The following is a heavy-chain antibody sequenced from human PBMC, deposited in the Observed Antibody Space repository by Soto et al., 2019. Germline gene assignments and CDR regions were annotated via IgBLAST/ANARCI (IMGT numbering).Heavy chain of an antibody. CDR3: ARVPSGDYVNAFDI. CDR2: ISSSSSYI. V-gene: IGHV3-21*01. J-gene: IGHJ3*02. Sequence: PGGSLRLSCAASGSTFSSYSMNWVRQAPGKGLEWVSSISSSSSYIYYADSVKGRFTISRDNAKNSLYLQMNSLRAEDTAVYYCARVPSGDYVNAFDIWGQGTMVTVSS. CDR1: GSTFSSYS. D-gene: IGHD4-17*01.